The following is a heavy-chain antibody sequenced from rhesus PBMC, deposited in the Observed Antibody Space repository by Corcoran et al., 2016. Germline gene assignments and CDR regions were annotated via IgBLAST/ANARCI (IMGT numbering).Heavy chain of an antibody. J-gene: IGHJ4*01. D-gene: IGHD1-14*01. CDR1: GSSFNDYY. V-gene: IGHV1S2*01. Sequence: QVQLVQSGAEVTTPGSSVKVSCKASGSSFNDYYIQRLRPAPRQGLEGMRWITPQQGNKKYEQKCQGMVTMTRDKSTSTAYMELSSLRSEDTAVYYCASSNDRVANWGQGVLVTFSS. CDR2: ITPQQGNK. CDR3: ASSNDRVAN.